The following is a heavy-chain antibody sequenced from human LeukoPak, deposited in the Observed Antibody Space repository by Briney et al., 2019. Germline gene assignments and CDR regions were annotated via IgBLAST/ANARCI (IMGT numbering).Heavy chain of an antibody. CDR3: ARYSSGSRNWFDP. D-gene: IGHD3-10*01. CDR1: GYSFTSYW. J-gene: IGHJ5*02. V-gene: IGHV5-51*03. CDR2: IYPGDSDT. Sequence: PGESLKICCKGSGYSFTSYWIGWGRQLPGEGLGWVGIIYPGDSDTIYSPSLQGQVTIAADKSISTAYLQCRRLKASDTAMYHCARYSSGSRNWFDPWGQGTLVTVSS.